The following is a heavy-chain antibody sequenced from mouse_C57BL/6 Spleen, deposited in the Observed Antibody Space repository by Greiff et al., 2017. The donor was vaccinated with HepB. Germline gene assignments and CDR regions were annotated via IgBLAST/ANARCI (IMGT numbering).Heavy chain of an antibody. V-gene: IGHV1-82*01. CDR2: IYPGDGDT. CDR1: GYAFSSSW. J-gene: IGHJ2*01. Sequence: QVQLQQSGPELVKPGASVKISCKASGYAFSSSWMNWVKQRPGKGLEWIGRIYPGDGDTNYNGKFKGKATLTADKSSSTAYMQLSSLTSEDSAVYFCARYGVTTVVAYYFDYWGQGTTLTVSS. D-gene: IGHD1-1*01. CDR3: ARYGVTTVVAYYFDY.